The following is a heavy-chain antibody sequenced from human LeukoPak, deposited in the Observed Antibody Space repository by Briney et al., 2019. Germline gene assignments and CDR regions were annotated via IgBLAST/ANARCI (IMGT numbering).Heavy chain of an antibody. CDR1: GGSINSYY. D-gene: IGHD5-12*01. Sequence: PSETLSLTCSVSGGSINSYYWSWIRQPPGKGLEWIGYIYHSGSTKYNPSLKSRVTISVDTSKNRFSLKLSSVTAADTAVYYCARDGYSGNDGLWGQGTLVTVSS. CDR3: ARDGYSGNDGL. J-gene: IGHJ4*02. V-gene: IGHV4-59*01. CDR2: IYHSGST.